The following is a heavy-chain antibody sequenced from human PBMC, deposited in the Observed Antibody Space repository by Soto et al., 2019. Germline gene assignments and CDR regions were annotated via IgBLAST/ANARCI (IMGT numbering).Heavy chain of an antibody. D-gene: IGHD2-2*01. Sequence: GESLKISCKGSGYSFTSYWISWVRQMPGKGLEWMGRIDPSDSYTNYSPSFQGHVTISADKSISTAYLQWSSLKASDTAMYYCARLANQLARYYGMDVWGQGTTVTVSS. V-gene: IGHV5-10-1*01. CDR2: IDPSDSYT. J-gene: IGHJ6*02. CDR1: GYSFTSYW. CDR3: ARLANQLARYYGMDV.